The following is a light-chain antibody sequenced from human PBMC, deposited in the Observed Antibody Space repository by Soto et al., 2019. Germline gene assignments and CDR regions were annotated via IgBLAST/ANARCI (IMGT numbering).Light chain of an antibody. V-gene: IGLV2-14*01. CDR1: SSDVGGYNY. CDR3: SSYTSNNLYV. CDR2: EVS. J-gene: IGLJ1*01. Sequence: QSALTQPASVSGPPGQSITISCTGTSSDVGGYNYVSWYQQHPGKAPKLMISEVSNRPSGVSNRFSGSKSGNTASLTISGLQAEDEADYYCSSYTSNNLYVFGTGTKVTVL.